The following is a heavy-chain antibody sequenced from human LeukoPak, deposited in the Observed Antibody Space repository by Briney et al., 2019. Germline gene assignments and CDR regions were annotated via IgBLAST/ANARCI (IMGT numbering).Heavy chain of an antibody. V-gene: IGHV4-39*07. CDR3: ATEVAGTPFLRY. J-gene: IGHJ4*02. CDR2: IYYSGST. D-gene: IGHD6-19*01. Sequence: SETLSLTCTVSGGSISSSSYYWGWIRQPPGKGLECIGTIYYSGSTYYNPSLKSRFTISVDTSKNQFSLKLSSVTAADTAVYYCATEVAGTPFLRYWGQGILVTVSS. CDR1: GGSISSSSYY.